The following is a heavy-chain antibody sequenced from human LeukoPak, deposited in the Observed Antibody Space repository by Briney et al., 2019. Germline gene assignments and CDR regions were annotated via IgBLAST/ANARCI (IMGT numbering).Heavy chain of an antibody. CDR3: ARGRRIAAAVSLVGKGYYMDV. J-gene: IGHJ6*03. D-gene: IGHD6-13*01. V-gene: IGHV1-8*01. CDR2: MNPNSGNT. CDR1: GYTFTSYD. Sequence: ASVTVSCKASGYTFTSYDINWVRQATGQGLEWMGWMNPNSGNTGYAQKFQGRVTMTRNTSISTAYMELSSLRSEDTAVYYCARGRRIAAAVSLVGKGYYMDVWGKGTTVTVSS.